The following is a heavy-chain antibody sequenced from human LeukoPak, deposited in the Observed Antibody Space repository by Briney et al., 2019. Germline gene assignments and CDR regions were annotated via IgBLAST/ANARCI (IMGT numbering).Heavy chain of an antibody. CDR2: IIPIFGTA. Sequence: SVKVSCKASGGTFSSYAISWVRQAPGHGLEWMGRIIPIFGTANYAQKFQGRVTITTDESTSTAYMELSSLRSEDTAVYYCATHKSSSWRNNWFDPWGQGTLVTVSS. V-gene: IGHV1-69*05. CDR1: GGTFSSYA. CDR3: ATHKSSSWRNNWFDP. J-gene: IGHJ5*02. D-gene: IGHD6-13*01.